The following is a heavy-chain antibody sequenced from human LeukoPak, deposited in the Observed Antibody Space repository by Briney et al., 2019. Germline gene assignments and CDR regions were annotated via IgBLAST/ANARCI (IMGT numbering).Heavy chain of an antibody. CDR3: ARHYDILTGTFPYY. D-gene: IGHD3-9*01. CDR2: IRQDGNEK. V-gene: IGHV3-7*03. CDR1: GFTFSNYW. J-gene: IGHJ4*02. Sequence: GGSPRLPCAASGFTFSNYWMSWVRQAPGKGLEWVANIRQDGNEKYYVGSVRGRFTISRDNAKNSLYLQMNSPRAEDTAVYYCARHYDILTGTFPYYWGQGTLVTVSS.